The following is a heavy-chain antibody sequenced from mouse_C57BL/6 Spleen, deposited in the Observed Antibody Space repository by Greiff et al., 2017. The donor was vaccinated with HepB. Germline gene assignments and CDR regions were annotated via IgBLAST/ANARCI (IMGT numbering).Heavy chain of an antibody. J-gene: IGHJ4*01. CDR2: ISSGSSTI. Sequence: EVQRVESGGGLVKPGGSLKLSCAASGFTFSDYGMHWVRQAPEKGLEWVAYISSGSSTIYYADTVKGRFTISRDNDKNTLFLQMTSLRSEDTAMYYCARGYDDAMDYWGQGTSVTVSS. CDR1: GFTFSDYG. CDR3: ARGYDDAMDY. D-gene: IGHD2-2*01. V-gene: IGHV5-17*01.